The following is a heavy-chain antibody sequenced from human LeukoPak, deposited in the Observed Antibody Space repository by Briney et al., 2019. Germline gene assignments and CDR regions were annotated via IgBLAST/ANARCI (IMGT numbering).Heavy chain of an antibody. V-gene: IGHV4-34*01. Sequence: SETLSLTCAVYGGSFSGYYWSWIRQPPGKGREWIGEINHSGSTNYNPSLKSRVTISVDTSNNQFSLKLSSVTAADTAVYYCARVVVAAVDYWGQGTLVTVSS. CDR1: GGSFSGYY. CDR3: ARVVVAAVDY. CDR2: INHSGST. D-gene: IGHD2-2*01. J-gene: IGHJ4*02.